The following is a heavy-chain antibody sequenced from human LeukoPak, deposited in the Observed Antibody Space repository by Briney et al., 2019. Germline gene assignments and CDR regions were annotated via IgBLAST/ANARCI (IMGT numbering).Heavy chain of an antibody. V-gene: IGHV4-31*03. J-gene: IGHJ4*02. CDR3: ARDIGASYYDSGGYMID. D-gene: IGHD3-22*01. CDR2: IYYSGST. CDR1: GGSISSGGYY. Sequence: SQTLSLTCTVSGGSISSGGYYWSWIRQHPGKGLEWIGYIYYSGSTYYNPSLKSRVTISVDTSKNQFSLKLSSVTAADTAVYYCARDIGASYYDSGGYMIDWGQGTLVTVSS.